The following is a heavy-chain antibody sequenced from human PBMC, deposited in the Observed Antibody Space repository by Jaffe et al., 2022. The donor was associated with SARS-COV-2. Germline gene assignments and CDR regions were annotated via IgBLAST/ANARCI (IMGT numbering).Heavy chain of an antibody. CDR1: GDSISSGNYF. CDR2: INYSGVT. Sequence: QLQLQESGPGLVKPSETLSLTCTVSGDSISSGNYFWGWIRQPPGKGLEWIGIINYSGVTYYNPSLKSRVTIVVDTSKTQFSLKLSSVTAADTAVYYCARRRATYIYFDYWGQGILVTVSS. V-gene: IGHV4-39*01. CDR3: ARRRATYIYFDY. D-gene: IGHD4-4*01. J-gene: IGHJ4*02.